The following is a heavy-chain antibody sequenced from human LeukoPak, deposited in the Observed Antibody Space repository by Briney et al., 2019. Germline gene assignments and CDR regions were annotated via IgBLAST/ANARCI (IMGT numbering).Heavy chain of an antibody. CDR2: INHSGST. CDR1: GGSFSGYY. J-gene: IGHJ3*02. CDR3: ARVGPYYYGSGSYAFDI. D-gene: IGHD3-10*01. Sequence: SETLSLTCAVYGGSFSGYYWSWIRQPPGKGLEWIGEINHSGSTNYNPSLKSRVTISVDTSENQFSLKLSSVTAADTAVYYCARVGPYYYGSGSYAFDIWGQGTMVTVSS. V-gene: IGHV4-34*01.